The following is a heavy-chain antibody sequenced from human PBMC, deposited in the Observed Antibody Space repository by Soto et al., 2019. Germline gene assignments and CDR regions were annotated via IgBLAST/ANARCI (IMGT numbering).Heavy chain of an antibody. CDR3: ARDAEMFRGVIHYYYYGMDV. CDR2: INSDGSST. Sequence: EVQLVESGGGLVQPGGSLRLSCAASGFTFSSYWMHWVRQAPGKGLVWVSRINSDGSSTSYADSVKGRFTISRDNAKNTLYLQMSSLRAEDTAVYFCARDAEMFRGVIHYYYYGMDVWGQGTTVTVSS. CDR1: GFTFSSYW. V-gene: IGHV3-74*01. J-gene: IGHJ6*02. D-gene: IGHD3-10*01.